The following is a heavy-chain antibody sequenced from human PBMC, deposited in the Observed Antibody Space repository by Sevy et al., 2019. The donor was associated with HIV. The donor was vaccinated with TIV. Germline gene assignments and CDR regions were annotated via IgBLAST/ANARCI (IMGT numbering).Heavy chain of an antibody. CDR1: GYTFTSYG. CDR3: ARSDADTAMAKIDY. CDR2: ISAYNGNT. J-gene: IGHJ4*02. Sequence: ASVKVSCKASGYTFTSYGISWVRQAPGQGLEWMGWISAYNGNTNYAQKLQGRVTMTTDTSTSTAYMELRSLRSDDTAVYYCARSDADTAMAKIDYWGQGTLVTVSS. D-gene: IGHD5-18*01. V-gene: IGHV1-18*04.